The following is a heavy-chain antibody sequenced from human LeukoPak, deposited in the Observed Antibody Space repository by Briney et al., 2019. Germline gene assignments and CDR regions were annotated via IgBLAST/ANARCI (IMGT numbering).Heavy chain of an antibody. Sequence: GGSLRLSCAASGFTFSSYWMSWVRQAPGKGLEWVSAISGSGGSTYYADSVKGRFTISRDNSKNTLYLQMNSLRAEDTAVYYCAKEGVVGATTVYYFDYWGQGTLVTVSS. V-gene: IGHV3-23*01. CDR2: ISGSGGST. CDR1: GFTFSSYW. D-gene: IGHD1-26*01. CDR3: AKEGVVGATTVYYFDY. J-gene: IGHJ4*02.